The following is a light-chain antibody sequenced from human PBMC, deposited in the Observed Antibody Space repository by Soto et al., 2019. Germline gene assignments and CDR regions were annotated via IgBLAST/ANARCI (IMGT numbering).Light chain of an antibody. CDR1: QSISSY. V-gene: IGKV1-39*01. Sequence: DIQMTQSPSSLSASVGDRVTITCRASQSISSYLNWYQQKPGKAPSLLIYAASSLQSGVPSRFSGSGSGTDFTLTISSLQPEDFAAYYCQESYRSLTFGGGTKVGIK. J-gene: IGKJ4*01. CDR2: AAS. CDR3: QESYRSLT.